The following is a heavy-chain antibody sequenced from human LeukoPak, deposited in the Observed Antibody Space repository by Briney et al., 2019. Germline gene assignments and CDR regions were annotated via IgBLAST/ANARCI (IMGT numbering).Heavy chain of an antibody. V-gene: IGHV4-34*01. J-gene: IGHJ4*02. D-gene: IGHD5-24*01. Sequence: SETLSLTCAVFGGSFSGYFLTWIRQPPGKGLEWIGEIHPSGSTNYNPSLKSRVTISLDTSKNQFSLKLSSVTAADTAVYYCARGRDEYKGGNYWGQGTLVTASS. CDR2: IHPSGST. CDR3: ARGRDEYKGGNY. CDR1: GGSFSGYF.